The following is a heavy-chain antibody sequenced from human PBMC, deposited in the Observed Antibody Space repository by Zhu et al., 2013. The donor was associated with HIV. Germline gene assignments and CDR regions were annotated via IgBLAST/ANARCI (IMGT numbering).Heavy chain of an antibody. CDR1: GGTFSSYA. J-gene: IGHJ5*02. Sequence: QVQLVQSGAEVKKPGSSVKVSCKASGGTFSSYAISWVRQAPGQGLEWMGGIIPIFGTANYAQKFQGRVTITADESTSTAYMELSSLRSEDTAVYYCARDKVYGDYVSYWFDPWGRGNPWSPSPQ. CDR3: ARDKVYGDYVSYWFDP. CDR2: IIPIFGTA. V-gene: IGHV1-69*01. D-gene: IGHD4-17*01.